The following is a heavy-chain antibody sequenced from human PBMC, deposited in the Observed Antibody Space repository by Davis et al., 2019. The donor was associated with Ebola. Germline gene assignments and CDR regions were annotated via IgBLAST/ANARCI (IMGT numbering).Heavy chain of an antibody. CDR3: ARQYSSGWLDY. CDR2: IYHSGST. D-gene: IGHD6-19*01. J-gene: IGHJ4*02. Sequence: GSLRLSCAVSGDSISSSNWWSWIRQSPGKGLEWIGHIYHSGSTNYNPSLKSRVTISRDTSKNQFSLKVNSVAAADTAMYYCARQYSSGWLDYWGQGTLVTVSS. V-gene: IGHV4-4*02. CDR1: GDSISSSNW.